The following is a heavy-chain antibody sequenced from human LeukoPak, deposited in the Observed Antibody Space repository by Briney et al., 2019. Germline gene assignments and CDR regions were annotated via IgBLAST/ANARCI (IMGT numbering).Heavy chain of an antibody. CDR2: IYYSGST. CDR3: ARHKMGPRIAAAGTFDY. Sequence: SETLSLTCTVSGGSISSSSYYWGWIRQPPGKGLEWIGSIYYSGSTYYSPSLKSRVTISVDTSKNQFSLKLSSVTAADTAVYYCARHKMGPRIAAAGTFDYWGQGTLVTVSS. CDR1: GGSISSSSYY. D-gene: IGHD6-13*01. J-gene: IGHJ4*02. V-gene: IGHV4-39*01.